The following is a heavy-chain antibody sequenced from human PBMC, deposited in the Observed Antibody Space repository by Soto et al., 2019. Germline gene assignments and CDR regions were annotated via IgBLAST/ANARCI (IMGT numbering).Heavy chain of an antibody. J-gene: IGHJ5*02. D-gene: IGHD6-25*01. V-gene: IGHV1-18*01. Sequence: QVRMVQSGNEVKKPGASVMVSCKTSGYTFTSYGVSWVRQAPGQGLEWIGLISPYNGDTLYARKFQGRVTVTADTATDTVYMELRSLTSDDTSVYYCVRDASSGYRGWWDPWGQGTLVTVSS. CDR1: GYTFTSYG. CDR2: ISPYNGDT. CDR3: VRDASSGYRGWWDP.